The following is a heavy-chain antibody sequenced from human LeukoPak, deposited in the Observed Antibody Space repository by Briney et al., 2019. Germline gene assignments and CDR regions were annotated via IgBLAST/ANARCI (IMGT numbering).Heavy chain of an antibody. CDR3: ARVKYYDSSGYYKSYYYYYMDV. J-gene: IGHJ6*03. V-gene: IGHV4-39*07. CDR1: GGSISSSSYY. Sequence: TSETLSLTCTVSGGSISSSSYYWGWIRQPPGKGLEWIGSIYYSGSTYYNPSLKSRVTISVDTSKNQFSLKLSSVTAADTAVYYCARVKYYDSSGYYKSYYYYYMDVWGKGTTVTVSS. D-gene: IGHD3-22*01. CDR2: IYYSGST.